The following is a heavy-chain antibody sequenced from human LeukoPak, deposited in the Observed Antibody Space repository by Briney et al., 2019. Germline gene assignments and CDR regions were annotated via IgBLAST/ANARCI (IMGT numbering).Heavy chain of an antibody. CDR2: ISAYNGNT. Sequence: ASVKVSCKASGYTFTSYGISWVRQAPGQGLEWMGWISAYNGNTNYAQKLQGRVTMTTDTSTSTAYMELRSLRSDDTAVYYCARDVLRFLEWPRGFDYWGQGTLVTVSS. V-gene: IGHV1-18*01. CDR1: GYTFTSYG. CDR3: ARDVLRFLEWPRGFDY. J-gene: IGHJ4*02. D-gene: IGHD3-3*01.